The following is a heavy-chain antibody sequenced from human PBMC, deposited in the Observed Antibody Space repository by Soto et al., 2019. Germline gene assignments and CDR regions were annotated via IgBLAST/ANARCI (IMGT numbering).Heavy chain of an antibody. CDR3: ARASPVVTDV. D-gene: IGHD5-18*01. J-gene: IGHJ6*02. Sequence: QVQLQESGPGLVKPSQTLSLTCTVSGGSISSGDYYWRCLRQPPGKGLEWIGYIYYSGSNYYNPSLKSRVTISVDTSKNQLSLKLSSVTAADTTVYYCARASPVVTDVWGQGTTVTVSS. CDR1: GGSISSGDYY. V-gene: IGHV4-30-4*01. CDR2: IYYSGSN.